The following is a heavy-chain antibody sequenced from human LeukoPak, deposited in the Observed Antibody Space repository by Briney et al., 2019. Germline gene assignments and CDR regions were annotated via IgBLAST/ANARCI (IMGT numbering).Heavy chain of an antibody. J-gene: IGHJ4*02. CDR3: ARETEVPGGRSWDF. D-gene: IGHD6-19*01. CDR2: IHTGGST. V-gene: IGHV4-4*07. Sequence: SETLSLTSTVPGGSISSYYWTSIRQPAGKGLEWIGRIHTGGSTNHNPSLKSRATMSVDTSNNQFSLKLSSVTAADTAVYYCARETEVPGGRSWDFWGQGTLVTVCS. CDR1: GGSISSYY.